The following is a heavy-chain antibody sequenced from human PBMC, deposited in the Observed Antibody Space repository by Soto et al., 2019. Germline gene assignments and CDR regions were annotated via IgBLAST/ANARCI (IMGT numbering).Heavy chain of an antibody. CDR2: ITGSGTYT. V-gene: IGHV3-21*01. CDR3: AKDTNYDFWSGYSGSGWFDP. CDR1: GFTFSTYS. J-gene: IGHJ5*02. Sequence: EVQLVESGGGLVKPGGSLRLSCAASGFTFSTYSMNWVRQAPGKGLEWVSSITGSGTYTYYADSVKGRFTISRDNAKNSLYLQMNGLRAEDTAVYYCAKDTNYDFWSGYSGSGWFDPWGQGTLVTVSS. D-gene: IGHD3-3*01.